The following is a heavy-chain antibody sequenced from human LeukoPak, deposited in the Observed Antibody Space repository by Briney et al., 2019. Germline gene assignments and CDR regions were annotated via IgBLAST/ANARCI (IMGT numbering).Heavy chain of an antibody. Sequence: GGSLRLSRAASGFTFTDYWMSWVRQAPGKGLEWVANIEQDGSDNYHLGSVMGRFTISRDNAKNSLYLQMNSLRAEDTAVYYCARDRGYCSGDTCRIHYFDYWGQGTLVTVSS. V-gene: IGHV3-7*04. CDR2: IEQDGSDN. CDR3: ARDRGYCSGDTCRIHYFDY. CDR1: GFTFTDYW. J-gene: IGHJ4*02. D-gene: IGHD2-15*01.